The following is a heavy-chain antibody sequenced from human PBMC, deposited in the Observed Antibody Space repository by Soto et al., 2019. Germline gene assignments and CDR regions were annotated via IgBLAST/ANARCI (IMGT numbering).Heavy chain of an antibody. CDR1: GFTFTSFA. D-gene: IGHD2-21*02. Sequence: EVQLLESGGGLVQPGGSLRLSCAASGFTFTSFAMAWVRQAPGKGLEWVSGISATGGSTHYAESVKGRFTISRDNSRNTVYLQMNSLRAEDTAVYYCAKGGAYCGGDCTRAYWGQGTLVTVSS. CDR3: AKGGAYCGGDCTRAY. V-gene: IGHV3-23*01. CDR2: ISATGGST. J-gene: IGHJ4*02.